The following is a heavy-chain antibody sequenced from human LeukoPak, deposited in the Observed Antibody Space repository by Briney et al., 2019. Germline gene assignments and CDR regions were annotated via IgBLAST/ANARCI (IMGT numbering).Heavy chain of an antibody. CDR2: IRFDGSIN. D-gene: IGHD2-21*01. V-gene: IGHV3-30*02. CDR3: ASGVIADNH. CDR1: GFTFSSSA. J-gene: IGHJ5*02. Sequence: GGSLRLSCATSGFTFSSSAMQWVRQAPGKGLEWVAFIRFDGSINDYGDSVKGRFTISRDNSRNTLYLQMNSLRFEDTAVYYCASGVIADNHWGQGTLVTVSS.